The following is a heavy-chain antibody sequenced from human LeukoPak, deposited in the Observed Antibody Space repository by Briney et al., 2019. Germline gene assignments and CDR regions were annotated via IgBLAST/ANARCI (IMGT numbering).Heavy chain of an antibody. Sequence: PSETLSLTCAVYGGSFSGYYWSWIRQPPGKGLEWIGEINHSGSTNYNPALKSRVTISLDTSRNQFSLKLNSVTAADTAVYYCARRVTGRGTFYFDYWGQGSLITVSS. J-gene: IGHJ4*02. CDR2: INHSGST. D-gene: IGHD3-16*01. CDR3: ARRVTGRGTFYFDY. CDR1: GGSFSGYY. V-gene: IGHV4-34*01.